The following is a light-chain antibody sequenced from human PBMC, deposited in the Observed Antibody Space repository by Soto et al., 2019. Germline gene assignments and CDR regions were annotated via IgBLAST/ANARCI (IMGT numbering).Light chain of an antibody. Sequence: EIVLTQSPGTLSLSPGERATLSCRASQSVSSSYLAWYQQKPGQAPRLLIYAASSRATGIPDRFSGSGSGTDFTLSISRLEPEDFALYYCQQYCTSPYTFGQGTKLEIK. CDR3: QQYCTSPYT. J-gene: IGKJ2*01. CDR2: AAS. CDR1: QSVSSSY. V-gene: IGKV3-20*01.